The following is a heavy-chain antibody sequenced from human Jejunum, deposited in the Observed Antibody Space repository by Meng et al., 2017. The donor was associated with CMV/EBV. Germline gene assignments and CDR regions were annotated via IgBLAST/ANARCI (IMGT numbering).Heavy chain of an antibody. CDR1: TFKNHA. J-gene: IGHJ5*01. V-gene: IGHV3-23*01. Sequence: TFKNHAMTWVRQAPGKGLEWVASITNSGGDKKSADSVKGRFIISRDNSKNTLYLQMNNVRAEDAAIYFCAKGKSYCISTSCAKFDSWGRGTLVTVSS. CDR2: ITNSGGDK. D-gene: IGHD2-2*01. CDR3: AKGKSYCISTSCAKFDS.